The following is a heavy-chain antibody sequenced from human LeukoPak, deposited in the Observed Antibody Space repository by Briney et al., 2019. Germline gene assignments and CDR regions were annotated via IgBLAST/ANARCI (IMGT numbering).Heavy chain of an antibody. V-gene: IGHV1-69*04. D-gene: IGHD1-26*01. CDR1: GGTFSNYA. CDR3: ARDPDSAPGDP. Sequence: SVKVSCKASGGTFSNYAINWVRQAPGQGLEWMGRIIPILDIANHALKFQGRVTLSADKSTSTAYMELSSLRSEDTAAYYCARDPDSAPGDPWGQGTLVTVSS. J-gene: IGHJ5*02. CDR2: IIPILDIA.